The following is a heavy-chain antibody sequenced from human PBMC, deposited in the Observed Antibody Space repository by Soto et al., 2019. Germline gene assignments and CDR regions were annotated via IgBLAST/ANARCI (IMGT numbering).Heavy chain of an antibody. V-gene: IGHV1-69*06. CDR2: IIPIFGTA. J-gene: IGHJ3*02. CDR1: GGTFSSYA. Sequence: SVKVSCKASGGTFSSYAISWVRQAPGQGLEWMGGIIPIFGTANYAQKFQGRVTITADKSTSTAYMELSSLRSEDTAVYYCARDLYSWDYYDGSGYYGDAFDIWGQGTMVTVSS. CDR3: ARDLYSWDYYDGSGYYGDAFDI. D-gene: IGHD3-22*01.